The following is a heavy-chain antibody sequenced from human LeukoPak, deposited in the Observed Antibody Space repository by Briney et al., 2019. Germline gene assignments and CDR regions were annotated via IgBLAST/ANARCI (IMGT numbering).Heavy chain of an antibody. CDR1: GFNFADYA. D-gene: IGHD5/OR15-5a*01. V-gene: IGHV3-9*01. CDR2: VNWNSAYI. Sequence: GRSLRLSCAASGFNFADYAMHWVRQAPGKGLEWVSGVNWNSAYIDYADSVKGRFTISRDNAKNSLYLQMNSLRAEDTAVYYCARDSTTGPDYWGQGTLVTVSS. J-gene: IGHJ4*02. CDR3: ARDSTTGPDY.